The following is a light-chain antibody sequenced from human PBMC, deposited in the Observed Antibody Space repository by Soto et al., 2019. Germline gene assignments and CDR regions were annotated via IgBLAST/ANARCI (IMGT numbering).Light chain of an antibody. CDR3: QQCSDRPPT. V-gene: IGKV3-15*01. J-gene: IGKJ1*01. Sequence: IVLTQSPATLSVSTGERARLSCRASQCLSINLALYQQKPDQAPCLLIDGASTRATGIPGRFSGSGSGTEFSLTSSSLQSEDFAVYYCQQCSDRPPTFGQGTKVDI. CDR2: GAS. CDR1: QCLSIN.